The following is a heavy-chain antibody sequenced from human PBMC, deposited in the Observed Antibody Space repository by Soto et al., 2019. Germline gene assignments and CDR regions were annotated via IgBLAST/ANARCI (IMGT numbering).Heavy chain of an antibody. CDR2: FDPEDGET. CDR1: GYTLTELS. J-gene: IGHJ4*02. V-gene: IGHV1-24*01. D-gene: IGHD2-21*02. Sequence: ASVKVSCKVSGYTLTELSMHWVRQAPGKGLEWMGGFDPEDGETIYAQKFQGRVTMTADASTGTAYMELSSLRSEDTAVYYCARDAPPYCGRDCFSDYWGQGTLVTVSS. CDR3: ARDAPPYCGRDCFSDY.